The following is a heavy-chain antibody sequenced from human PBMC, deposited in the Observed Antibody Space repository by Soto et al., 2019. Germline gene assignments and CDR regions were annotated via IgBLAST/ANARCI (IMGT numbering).Heavy chain of an antibody. D-gene: IGHD2-21*02. Sequence: QITLKESGPTLVKPTQTLTLTCTFSGLSLSTSRVGVGWIRQPPGKALEWLALIYWDDDKRYSPSLKSRLTITKDTSKNQVVLTMTNTDPVDTATYYCAHTSGGGNSACLDFWGQGTLVTVSS. CDR1: GLSLSTSRVG. CDR3: AHTSGGGNSACLDF. J-gene: IGHJ4*02. CDR2: IYWDDDK. V-gene: IGHV2-5*02.